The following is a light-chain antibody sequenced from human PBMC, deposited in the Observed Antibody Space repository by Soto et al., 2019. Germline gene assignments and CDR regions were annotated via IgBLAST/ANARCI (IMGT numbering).Light chain of an antibody. V-gene: IGKV3-20*01. CDR1: QSVYSDF. Sequence: IVWTQSPGTLSLSPGERATLSCRASQSVYSDFLAWYQQKPGQAPRLLIYGASSRATGIPDRFSGSGSGTDFTLTISRLELEDFAVYYCQQYGSSPLTFGGGTKVEIK. J-gene: IGKJ4*01. CDR2: GAS. CDR3: QQYGSSPLT.